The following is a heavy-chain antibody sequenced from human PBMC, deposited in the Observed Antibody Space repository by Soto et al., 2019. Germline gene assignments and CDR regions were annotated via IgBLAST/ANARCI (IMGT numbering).Heavy chain of an antibody. CDR1: GFTFRSYA. Sequence: QVQLVESGGGVVQPGRSLRLSCAASGFTFRSYAMHWVRQAPGKGLEWVAVISYDENNRYYTDSVKGRFTISRDNSKNTLYRQVNRLRAEDTAVYYCARAMDTAMASKDNWFDPWGQGTLVTVSS. V-gene: IGHV3-30-3*01. J-gene: IGHJ5*02. CDR3: ARAMDTAMASKDNWFDP. D-gene: IGHD5-18*01. CDR2: ISYDENNR.